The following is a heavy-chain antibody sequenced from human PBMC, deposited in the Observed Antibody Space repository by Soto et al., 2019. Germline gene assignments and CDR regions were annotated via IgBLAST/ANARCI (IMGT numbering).Heavy chain of an antibody. D-gene: IGHD3-22*01. CDR3: AGSTYFSDSRGYHFKNLDS. CDR2: ISYSGGT. CDR1: AGSVDRSNYF. J-gene: IGHJ4*02. V-gene: IGHV4-61*01. Sequence: PSETLSLTCSVSAGSVDRSNYFWNWIRQPPGKGLEWIGNISYSGGTNKNPALKSRVTLSLDTSKNQFSLTLTSVTAADTAMYYCAGSTYFSDSRGYHFKNLDSWGQGTLVTVSS.